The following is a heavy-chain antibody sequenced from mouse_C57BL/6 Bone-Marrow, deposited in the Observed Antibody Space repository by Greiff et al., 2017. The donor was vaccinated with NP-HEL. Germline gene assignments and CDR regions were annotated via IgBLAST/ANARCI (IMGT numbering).Heavy chain of an antibody. CDR1: GFNIKDDY. CDR2: IDPENGDT. CDR3: TTFTMDY. Sequence: EVQLQQSGAELVRPGASVKLSCTASGFNIKDDYMHWVKQRPEQGLEWIGWIDPENGDTAYASKFQGKATITADTASTTAYLQLSSLTSEDTAVYYCTTFTMDYWGQGTSVTVSS. J-gene: IGHJ4*01. V-gene: IGHV14-4*01.